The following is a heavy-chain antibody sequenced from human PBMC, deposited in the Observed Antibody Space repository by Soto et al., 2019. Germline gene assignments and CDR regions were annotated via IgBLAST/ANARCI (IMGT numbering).Heavy chain of an antibody. Sequence: EVQLLESGGGLVQPGGSLRLSCAASGFTFSSYAMSWVRQAPGKGLEWVSAISGSGGNTYYADSVKGRFTISRDNSKNTLYLKMNSLRAEDTAVYYCAKVRFKVVSGLFDYWGQGTLVTVSS. CDR2: ISGSGGNT. J-gene: IGHJ4*02. CDR1: GFTFSSYA. D-gene: IGHD2-15*01. V-gene: IGHV3-23*01. CDR3: AKVRFKVVSGLFDY.